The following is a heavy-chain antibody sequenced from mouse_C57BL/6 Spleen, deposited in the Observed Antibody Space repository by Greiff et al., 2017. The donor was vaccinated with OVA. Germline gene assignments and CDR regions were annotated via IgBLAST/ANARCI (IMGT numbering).Heavy chain of an antibody. J-gene: IGHJ4*01. D-gene: IGHD2-5*01. V-gene: IGHV2-2*01. Sequence: VQLQESGPGLVQPSQSLSITCTVSGFSLTSYGVHWVRQSPGKGLEWLGVIWSGGSTDYNAAFISRLSISKDNSKSQVFFKMNSLQADDTAIYYCARKALYYYSNFDYAMDYWGQGTSVTVSS. CDR2: IWSGGST. CDR3: ARKALYYYSNFDYAMDY. CDR1: GFSLTSYG.